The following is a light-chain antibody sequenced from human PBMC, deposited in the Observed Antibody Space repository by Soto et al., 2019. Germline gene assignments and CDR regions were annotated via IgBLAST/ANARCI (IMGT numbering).Light chain of an antibody. CDR1: QSVSSSY. Sequence: EIVLTQSPATLSLSPGERATISCRASQSVSSSYLAWYQQKPGQAPRLIIYGAYSRATGIPDTFSGSGSGTDFTLTISSLEPEDFAVYYCQQRSNWPPITCGQGTRLEIK. J-gene: IGKJ5*01. CDR3: QQRSNWPPIT. CDR2: GAY. V-gene: IGKV3D-20*02.